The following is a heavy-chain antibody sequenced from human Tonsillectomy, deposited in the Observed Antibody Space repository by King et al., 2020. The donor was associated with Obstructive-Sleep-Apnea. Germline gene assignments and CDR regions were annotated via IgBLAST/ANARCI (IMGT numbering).Heavy chain of an antibody. CDR2: IYYDGSTYYGGNT. D-gene: IGHD3-10*01. Sequence: QLQESGPGLVKPSETLSLTCIVSGGSIRSSYYYWGWIRQPPGKGLEWIGSIYYDGSTYYGGNTYYNPSLRNRVAISVDTSKNQFSLNLTSVTAADTAVYYCARDSRVGHLLPYFDYWGQGTLVTVSA. J-gene: IGHJ4*02. CDR3: ARDSRVGHLLPYFDY. V-gene: IGHV4-39*07. CDR1: GGSIRSSYYY.